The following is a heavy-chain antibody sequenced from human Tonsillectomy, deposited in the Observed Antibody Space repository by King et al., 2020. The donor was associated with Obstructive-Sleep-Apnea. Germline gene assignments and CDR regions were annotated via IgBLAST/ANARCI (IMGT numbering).Heavy chain of an antibody. CDR1: GFTFSSYA. J-gene: IGHJ4*02. CDR2: ISYDGTNK. V-gene: IGHV3-30*04. Sequence: VQLVESGGGVVQPGRSLRLSCAASGFTFSSYAMHWVRQAPGKGLEWVALISYDGTNKYYADSVKGRFTISRDNSENTLYLQMNSLRAEDTAVYYCARVSYDSGSYYFDYWGQGTLVTVSS. CDR3: ARVSYDSGSYYFDY. D-gene: IGHD3-10*01.